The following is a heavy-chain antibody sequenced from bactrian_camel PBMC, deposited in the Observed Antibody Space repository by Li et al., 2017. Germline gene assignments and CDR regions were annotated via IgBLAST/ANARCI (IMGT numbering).Heavy chain of an antibody. D-gene: IGHD1*01. J-gene: IGHJ4*01. V-gene: IGHV3S54*01. CDR2: ISTDGGST. CDR1: GDMGRDYC. Sequence: QVQLVESGGGSVQAGESLRLSCVISGDMGRDYCMGWFRQAPGKEREAVASISTDGGSTDYAGSVGGRFTISRDNAKNTLYLQMDSLKPEDTAMYYCAAGSLRFCNLARHLYSYFGQGTQVTVS. CDR3: AAGSLRFCNLARHLYSY.